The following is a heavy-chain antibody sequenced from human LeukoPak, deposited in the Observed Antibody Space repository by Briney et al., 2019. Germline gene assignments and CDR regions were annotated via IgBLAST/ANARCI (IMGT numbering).Heavy chain of an antibody. CDR3: ARVRRHIVVVTAIPGAFDI. V-gene: IGHV4-34*01. D-gene: IGHD2-21*02. CDR1: GGSFSGYY. Sequence: SETLSLTCAVYGGSFSGYYWSWIRQPPGKGLEWIGEINHSGSTNYNPSLKSRVTISVDTSKNKFSLKLSSVTAADTAVYYCARVRRHIVVVTAIPGAFDIWGQGTMVTVSS. J-gene: IGHJ3*02. CDR2: INHSGST.